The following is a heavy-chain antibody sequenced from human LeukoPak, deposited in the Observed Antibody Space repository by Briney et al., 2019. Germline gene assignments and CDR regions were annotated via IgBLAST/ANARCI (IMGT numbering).Heavy chain of an antibody. Sequence: GRSLRLSCAASGFTFSSYGMHWVRQAPGKGLEWVAVISYDGSNKYYADSVKARFTISRGNSKNTLYLQMNSLRAEDTAVYYCASLSPLFDYWGQGTLVTVSS. CDR3: ASLSPLFDY. CDR1: GFTFSSYG. V-gene: IGHV3-30*03. CDR2: ISYDGSNK. J-gene: IGHJ4*02.